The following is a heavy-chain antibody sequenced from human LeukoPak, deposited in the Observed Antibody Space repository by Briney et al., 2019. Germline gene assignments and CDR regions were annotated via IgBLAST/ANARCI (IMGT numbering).Heavy chain of an antibody. Sequence: GGSLRLSCAASGFTFSSYGMHWVRQAPGKGLEWVAVISYDGSNKYYADSVKGRFTISRDNSKNTLYLQMNSLRAEDTAVYYCAKDGTTLGVIAYYYYYGMDVWGQGTTVTVSS. V-gene: IGHV3-30*18. CDR2: ISYDGSNK. J-gene: IGHJ6*02. D-gene: IGHD1-7*01. CDR3: AKDGTTLGVIAYYYYYGMDV. CDR1: GFTFSSYG.